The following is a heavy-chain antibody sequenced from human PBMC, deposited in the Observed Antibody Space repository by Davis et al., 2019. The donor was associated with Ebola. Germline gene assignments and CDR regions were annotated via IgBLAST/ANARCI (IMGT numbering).Heavy chain of an antibody. J-gene: IGHJ4*02. D-gene: IGHD6-19*01. CDR1: GGSISSSSYY. CDR3: VADSSGWYYFDY. Sequence: SETLSLTCTVSGGSISSSSYYWGWIHQPPGKGLEWIGSIYYSGSTYYNPSLKSRVTISVDTSKNQFSLKLSSVTAADTAVYYCVADSSGWYYFDYWGQGTLVTVSS. CDR2: IYYSGST. V-gene: IGHV4-39*01.